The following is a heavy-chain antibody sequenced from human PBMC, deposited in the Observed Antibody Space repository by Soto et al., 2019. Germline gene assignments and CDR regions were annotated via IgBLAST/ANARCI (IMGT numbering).Heavy chain of an antibody. J-gene: IGHJ4*02. CDR2: TRHDGSNT. D-gene: IGHD1-26*01. CDR1: GFTFSGYG. Sequence: QVQLVESGGGVVQPGRSLRLSCAASGFTFSGYGMHWVRQAPGKGLEWVAITRHDGSNTYYADSVRGRFTISRDKSKKTLYLQMDSLRAEDTAVYYCARDGVGATTFFGYFDYWGQGTLVTVSS. V-gene: IGHV3-33*01. CDR3: ARDGVGATTFFGYFDY.